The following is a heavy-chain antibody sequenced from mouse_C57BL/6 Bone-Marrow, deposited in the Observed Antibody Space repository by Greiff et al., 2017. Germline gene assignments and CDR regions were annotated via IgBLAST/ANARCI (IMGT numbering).Heavy chain of an antibody. CDR3: ARDPDGPAWFAY. J-gene: IGHJ3*01. CDR1: GFTFSSYA. CDR2: ISSGGDYI. V-gene: IGHV5S21*01. Sequence: EVQRVESGEGLVKPGGSLKLSCAASGFTFSSYAMSWVRQTPEKRLEWVAYISSGGDYIYYADTVKGRFTISRDNARNTLYLQMSSLKSEDTAMYYCARDPDGPAWFAYWGQGTLVTVSA. D-gene: IGHD2-3*01.